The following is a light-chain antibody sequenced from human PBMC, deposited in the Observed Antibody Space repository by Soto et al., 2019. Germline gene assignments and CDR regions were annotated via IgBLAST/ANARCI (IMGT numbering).Light chain of an antibody. Sequence: QSVLTQPASVSGSPGQSITISCTGTSSDVGSYDLVSWYQHHPGKAPKLMIYDGTKRPLGVSNRFSGSKSGKTASLTISGLQAEDEADYYCCSYAGITNPFVFGTGTKLTVL. CDR2: DGT. CDR3: CSYAGITNPFV. V-gene: IGLV2-23*01. J-gene: IGLJ1*01. CDR1: SSDVGSYDL.